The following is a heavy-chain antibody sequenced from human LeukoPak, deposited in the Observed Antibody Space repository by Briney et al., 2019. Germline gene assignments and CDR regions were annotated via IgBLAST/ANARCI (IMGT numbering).Heavy chain of an antibody. J-gene: IGHJ5*02. CDR3: ARDGTYYDILTGYFRNGNWFDP. Sequence: PSETLSLTCTVSGGSISSYYWSWIRQPPGKGLEWLGYIYYSGSTNYNPSLKSRVTISVDTSKNQFSLKLSSVTAADTAVYYCARDGTYYDILTGYFRNGNWFDPWGQGTLVTVSS. CDR2: IYYSGST. V-gene: IGHV4-59*01. D-gene: IGHD3-9*01. CDR1: GGSISSYY.